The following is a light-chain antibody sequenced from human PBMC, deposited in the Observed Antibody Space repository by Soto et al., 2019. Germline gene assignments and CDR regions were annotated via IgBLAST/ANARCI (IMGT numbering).Light chain of an antibody. J-gene: IGKJ1*01. V-gene: IGKV4-1*01. CDR2: WAS. CDR1: QSVLYRSNNKNY. CDR3: QQYHSSWT. Sequence: DIVMTQSPDSLAVSLGERATINCKSSQSVLYRSNNKNYLAWYQQKPGQPPKLLIYWASTRESGVPDRFSASGSGTDFTLTISSLQAEDVAVYYCQQYHSSWTFGQGTKVEIK.